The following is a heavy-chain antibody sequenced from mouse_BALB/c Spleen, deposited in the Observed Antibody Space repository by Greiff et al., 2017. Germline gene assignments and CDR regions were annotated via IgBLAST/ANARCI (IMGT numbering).Heavy chain of an antibody. CDR3: AREEAARATFAY. CDR2: ISSGSSTI. J-gene: IGHJ3*01. V-gene: IGHV5-17*02. D-gene: IGHD3-1*01. Sequence: EVKLMESGGGLVQPGGSRKLSCAASGFTFSSFGMHWVRQAPEKGLEWVAYISSGSSTIYYADTVKGRFTISRDNPKNTLFLQMTSLRSEDTAMYYCAREEAARATFAYWGQGTLVTVSA. CDR1: GFTFSSFG.